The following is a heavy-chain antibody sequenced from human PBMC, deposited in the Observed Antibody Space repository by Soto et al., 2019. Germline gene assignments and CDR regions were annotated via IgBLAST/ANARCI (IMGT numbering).Heavy chain of an antibody. CDR3: AARNIVAPY. V-gene: IGHV3-66*01. CDR2: IYSGGTT. Sequence: EVQLVESGGGLVQPGESLRLSCAASGFTVSSNYMSWVRQAPGKGLEWVSLIYSGGTTDYADSVKGRFTISRDNSKNTLYLQMNSLRAEDTAVYYCAARNIVAPYWGQGTLGTVSS. D-gene: IGHD5-12*01. J-gene: IGHJ4*02. CDR1: GFTVSSNY.